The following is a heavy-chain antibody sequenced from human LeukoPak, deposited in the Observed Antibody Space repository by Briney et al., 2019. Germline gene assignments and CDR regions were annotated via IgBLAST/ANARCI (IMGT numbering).Heavy chain of an antibody. Sequence: SETLSLTCTVSAGSISSNTYYWGWIRQPPGKGLEWIGSMYYSGSTYYNPSLKSRVTISVDTSKNQLSLKLSSVTAADTAVYYCARHNDYYVVGGMDVWGQGTTVTVSS. CDR1: AGSISSNTYY. V-gene: IGHV4-39*01. D-gene: IGHD3-10*02. J-gene: IGHJ6*02. CDR3: ARHNDYYVVGGMDV. CDR2: MYYSGST.